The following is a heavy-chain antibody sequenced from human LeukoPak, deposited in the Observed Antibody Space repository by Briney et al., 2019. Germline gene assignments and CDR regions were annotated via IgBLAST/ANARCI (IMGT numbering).Heavy chain of an antibody. CDR2: IKSKTDGGTT. Sequence: GGSLRLSCAASGFTFSNAWMSWVRQAPGKGLEWVGRIKSKTDGGTTDYAAPVKGRFTIARDGSKNTLYLQMNNLKPEDTGVYYCTIDYDYAWGSYRLGFWGQGSLVTVSS. J-gene: IGHJ4*02. V-gene: IGHV3-15*01. CDR1: GFTFSNAW. D-gene: IGHD3-16*02. CDR3: TIDYDYAWGSYRLGF.